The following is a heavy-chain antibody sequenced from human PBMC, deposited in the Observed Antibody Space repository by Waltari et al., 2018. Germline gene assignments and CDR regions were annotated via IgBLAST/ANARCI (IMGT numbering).Heavy chain of an antibody. V-gene: IGHV3-48*02. CDR3: ASLQASGSQLEN. D-gene: IGHD1-26*01. CDR2: ISRSGTPI. J-gene: IGHJ4*02. Sequence: EVQLVESGGDLVQPGGSLRLSCEASGFSFGSYSMNWVRQAPGKGLEWISYISRSGTPIHYADSVNGRFTIARDNANNSLYLQMNSLKEEDTAVYYCASLQASGSQLENWGQGTLVTVSS. CDR1: GFSFGSYS.